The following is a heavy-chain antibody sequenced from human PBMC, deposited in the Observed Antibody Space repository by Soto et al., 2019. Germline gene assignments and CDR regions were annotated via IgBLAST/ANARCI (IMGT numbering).Heavy chain of an antibody. CDR2: IYCSGST. J-gene: IGHJ5*02. CDR1: GGSISSYC. V-gene: IGHV4-59*01. Sequence: SETLTLTCTVSGGSISSYCWSWIRQPPGKGLEWIGYIYCSGSTNYNPTLKNRVTMSVDTSKNQYSLKLRSVTAADTAVYYCASVVGYDFWSGAVRRWFDPWGQGTLVTVSS. CDR3: ASVVGYDFWSGAVRRWFDP. D-gene: IGHD3-3*01.